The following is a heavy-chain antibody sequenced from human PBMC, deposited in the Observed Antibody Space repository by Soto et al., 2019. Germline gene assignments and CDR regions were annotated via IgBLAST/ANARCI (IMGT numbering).Heavy chain of an antibody. D-gene: IGHD3-10*01. Sequence: QVQLVESGGGVVQPGRSLRLSCAASGFPFTSYGMHWVREGPDKGLEWVAIISYDGSDKYYAYSVKGRFTISRDNSKNTLYLQMNSLRPEDTALYYCVGGQYYFDYRGQGTLVIVSS. CDR2: ISYDGSDK. V-gene: IGHV3-30*03. CDR1: GFPFTSYG. CDR3: VGGQYYFDY. J-gene: IGHJ4*02.